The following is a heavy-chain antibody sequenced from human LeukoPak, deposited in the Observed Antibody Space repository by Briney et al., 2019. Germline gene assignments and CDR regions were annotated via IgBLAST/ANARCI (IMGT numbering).Heavy chain of an antibody. CDR1: GGSISSYY. D-gene: IGHD4-17*01. J-gene: IGHJ4*02. CDR3: ARGPEDEVTTALLDY. Sequence: SETLSLTCTVSGGSISSYYWSWIRQPPGKGLEWIGYIYYSGSTNYNPSLKSRVTISVDTSKNQFSLKLSSVTAAGTAVYYCARGPEDEVTTALLDYWGQGTLVTVSS. V-gene: IGHV4-59*01. CDR2: IYYSGST.